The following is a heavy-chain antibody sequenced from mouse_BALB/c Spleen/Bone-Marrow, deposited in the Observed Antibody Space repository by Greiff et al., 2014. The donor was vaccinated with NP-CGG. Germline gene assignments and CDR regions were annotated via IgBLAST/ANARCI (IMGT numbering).Heavy chain of an antibody. J-gene: IGHJ4*01. Sequence: VQLQESGPGLVAPSQSLSITCSVSGFSLTSYGVHWVRQPPGKGLEWLGVIWADGSTNYNSALTSRLSIRKDNSKSQVFLKMNSLQTDDTAMYYCARITTATGAMDYWGQGTSVTVSS. CDR1: GFSLTSYG. CDR3: ARITTATGAMDY. D-gene: IGHD1-2*01. V-gene: IGHV2-9*02. CDR2: IWADGST.